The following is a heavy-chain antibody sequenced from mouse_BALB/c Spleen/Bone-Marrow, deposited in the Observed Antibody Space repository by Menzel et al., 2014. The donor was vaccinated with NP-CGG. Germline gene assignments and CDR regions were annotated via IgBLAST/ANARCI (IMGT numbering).Heavy chain of an antibody. CDR3: ARSLRSHFDV. J-gene: IGHJ1*01. Sequence: VQLQQSGAELARPGASVKMSCKASGYTFTSYTMHWVKQRPGQGLEWIGYINPSSGYTNYNQKFKDKATLTADKSSSTAYMQLSGQSSEYSAVYYCARSLRSHFDVWGAGTTVTVSS. CDR1: GYTFTSYT. D-gene: IGHD1-1*01. V-gene: IGHV1-4*01. CDR2: INPSSGYT.